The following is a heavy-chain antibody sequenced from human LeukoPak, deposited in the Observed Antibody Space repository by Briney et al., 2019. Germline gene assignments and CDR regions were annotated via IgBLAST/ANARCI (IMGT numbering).Heavy chain of an antibody. J-gene: IGHJ3*01. CDR1: GYTFINYR. D-gene: IGHD3-10*01. CDR2: ISVYNGKT. CDR3: ARATRRFGELLDAFDV. Sequence: ASVKVSCKASGYTFINYRISGVRQAPGQGREGMGWISVYNGKTNYAQKFQGRVTMTTDSSSTAAYMELTSLRSDDTAVYYCARATRRFGELLDAFDVWGLGTMVIVSS. V-gene: IGHV1-18*01.